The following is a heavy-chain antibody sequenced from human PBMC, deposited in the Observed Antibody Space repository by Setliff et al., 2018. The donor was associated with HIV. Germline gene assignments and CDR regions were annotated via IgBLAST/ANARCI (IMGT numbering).Heavy chain of an antibody. Sequence: PGGSLRLSCAASGFTFSNAWMSWVRQAPGKGLEWVGRIKSKTDGGTTDYAAPVKGRFTISRDDSKNTLYLQMNSLKTEDTAVYYCTIESSGPLNWFDPWGQGTLVTVSS. V-gene: IGHV3-15*01. CDR3: TIESSGPLNWFDP. CDR1: GFTFSNAW. J-gene: IGHJ5*02. CDR2: IKSKTDGGTT. D-gene: IGHD6-19*01.